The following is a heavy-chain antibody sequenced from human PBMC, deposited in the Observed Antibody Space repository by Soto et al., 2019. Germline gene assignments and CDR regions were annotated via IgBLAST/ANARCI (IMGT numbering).Heavy chain of an antibody. CDR2: IYYSGST. J-gene: IGHJ3*02. Sequence: SETLSLTCTVSGGSVSSGSYYWSRIRQPPGKGLEWIGYIYYSGSTNYNPSLKSRVTISVDTSKNQFSLKLSSVTAADTAVYYCARESVQLERREGAFDIWGQGTMVTVSS. V-gene: IGHV4-61*01. CDR1: GGSVSSGSYY. CDR3: ARESVQLERREGAFDI. D-gene: IGHD1-1*01.